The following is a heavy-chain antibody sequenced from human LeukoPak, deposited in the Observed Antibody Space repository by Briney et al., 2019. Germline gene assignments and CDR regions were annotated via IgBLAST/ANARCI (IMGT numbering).Heavy chain of an antibody. D-gene: IGHD6-19*01. V-gene: IGHV3-66*01. CDR3: ASYSSLDY. J-gene: IGHJ4*02. CDR1: GFTVSNNY. CDR2: IYSGGST. Sequence: GGSLRLSCAASGFTVSNNYMNWVRQAPGKGLEWVSLIYSGGSTYYADSVKGRFTTSRDNSKNTLYLQMNSLRAEDTAVYYCASYSSLDYWGQGALVTVSS.